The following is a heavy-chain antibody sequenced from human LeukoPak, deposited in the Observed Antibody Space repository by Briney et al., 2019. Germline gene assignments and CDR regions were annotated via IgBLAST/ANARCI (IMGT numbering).Heavy chain of an antibody. CDR1: GFTFSTYA. J-gene: IGHJ4*02. V-gene: IGHV3-23*01. D-gene: IGHD3-10*01. CDR3: ATWVFLGESGYYDY. CDR2: ITRSGGT. Sequence: GGSLRLSCAASGFTFSTYAVTWVRQAPGKGLEWLSIITRSGGTYYADSVKGRFTISRDNSKNTLHLQMNSLRAEDTAVYYCATWVFLGESGYYDYWGQGTLVTVSS.